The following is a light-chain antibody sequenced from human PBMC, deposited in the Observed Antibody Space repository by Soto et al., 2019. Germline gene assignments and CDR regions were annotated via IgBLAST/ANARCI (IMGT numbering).Light chain of an antibody. CDR1: QSVSSN. Sequence: EIVRTQSPATLSVSPGERSTRACRASQSVSSNLAWYQQKPGQAPRLVVYGASSRATGVPDRFSASGSGTDFTLTISRLEPEDFAVYYCQQYAKAPLTFGQGTKVDIK. J-gene: IGKJ1*01. CDR2: GAS. V-gene: IGKV3-20*01. CDR3: QQYAKAPLT.